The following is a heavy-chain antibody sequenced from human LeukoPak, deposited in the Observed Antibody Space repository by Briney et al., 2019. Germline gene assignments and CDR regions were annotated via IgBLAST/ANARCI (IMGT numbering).Heavy chain of an antibody. J-gene: IGHJ4*02. CDR3: VRGHLGPDC. CDR1: GFTFNTFW. V-gene: IGHV3-74*01. Sequence: PGGALRLSCAASGFTFNTFWMHWVRQAPGEGLVWVSRVNNDGIDATYADSVKGRFTISRDNAKNTVYLQMNSLRDDDTAVYYCVRGHLGPDCWGQGAQVTVSS. CDR2: VNNDGIDA. D-gene: IGHD3-16*01.